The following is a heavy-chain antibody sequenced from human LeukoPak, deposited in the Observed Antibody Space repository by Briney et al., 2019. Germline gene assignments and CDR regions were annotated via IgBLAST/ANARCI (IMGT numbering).Heavy chain of an antibody. D-gene: IGHD1-26*01. J-gene: IGHJ4*02. CDR1: GGSISRGLYY. Sequence: SETLSLTCTVSGGSISRGLYYWSWIRQHPGKGLEWIGYISYSGSTYYNPSLKSRVTISVDTSKNQFSLKVSSVTAADTAVYYCASGAPAPLFDYWGQGTLVTVSS. V-gene: IGHV4-31*03. CDR3: ASGAPAPLFDY. CDR2: ISYSGST.